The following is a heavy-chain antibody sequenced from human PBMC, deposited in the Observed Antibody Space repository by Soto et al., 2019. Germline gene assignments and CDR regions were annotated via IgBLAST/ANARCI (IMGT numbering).Heavy chain of an antibody. CDR1: GYTLTSFD. CDR2: MTPKTGKT. Sequence: QVQLVQSGAEVKKPGASVRVSCEAFGYTLTSFDINWVRQATGQGLEWLGWMTPKTGKTGYAEKFQGRVTMTMNISISTAYMELSNLRSEDTAVYYCVRAQSGSYYFDYGGQGTLVTVSS. J-gene: IGHJ4*02. D-gene: IGHD1-26*01. CDR3: VRAQSGSYYFDY. V-gene: IGHV1-8*01.